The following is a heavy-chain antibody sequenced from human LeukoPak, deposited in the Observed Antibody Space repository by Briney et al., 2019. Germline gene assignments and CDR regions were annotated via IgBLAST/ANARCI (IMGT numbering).Heavy chain of an antibody. J-gene: IGHJ6*02. Sequence: GGSLRLSCAASGFNFSSYAMSWVRQAPGQGLEWVSAISGSGGSTYYADSVKGRFTISRDNSKNTLYLQMNSLRAEDTAVYYCAKDVRPGGGGMDVWGQGTTVTVSS. CDR2: ISGSGGST. V-gene: IGHV3-23*01. CDR3: AKDVRPGGGGMDV. CDR1: GFNFSSYA. D-gene: IGHD3-10*02.